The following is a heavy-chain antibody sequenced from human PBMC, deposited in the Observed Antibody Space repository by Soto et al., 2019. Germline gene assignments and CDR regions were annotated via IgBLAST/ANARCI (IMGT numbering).Heavy chain of an antibody. Sequence: EVQLVESGGGLVRPGGPWNFSCAASGFTFRTYCLSGVRQVQGKGLEWVANINLDGSEKNYVDSVKGRFTISRDNARNSLYLQMSSLRAEDTALYYCARDGSTSWYSYDYHGMDVWGQGTTVTVSS. D-gene: IGHD5-18*01. CDR2: INLDGSEK. J-gene: IGHJ6*02. CDR1: GFTFRTYC. V-gene: IGHV3-7*05. CDR3: ARDGSTSWYSYDYHGMDV.